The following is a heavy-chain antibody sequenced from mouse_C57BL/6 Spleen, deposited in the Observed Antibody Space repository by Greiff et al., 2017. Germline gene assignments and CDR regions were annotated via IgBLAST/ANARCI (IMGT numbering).Heavy chain of an antibody. V-gene: IGHV1-55*01. CDR3: AIYYCASSYRYFDV. Sequence: QVQLKQPGAELVKPGASVKMSCKASGYTFTSYWITWVKQRPGQGLEWIGDIYPGSGSTNYNEKFKSKATLTVDPSSSTAYMQLSSLTSEDSAVYYCAIYYCASSYRYFDVWGTGTTVTVSS. CDR2: IYPGSGST. CDR1: GYTFTSYW. J-gene: IGHJ1*03. D-gene: IGHD1-1*01.